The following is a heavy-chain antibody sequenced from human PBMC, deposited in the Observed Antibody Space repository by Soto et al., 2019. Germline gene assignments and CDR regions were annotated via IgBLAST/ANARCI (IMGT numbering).Heavy chain of an antibody. CDR1: GFTFSSSA. J-gene: IGHJ4*02. CDR2: ISGSGGST. V-gene: IGHV3-23*01. CDR3: ARSGYYYPLDFDY. Sequence: GGSLRLSCAASGFTFSSSAMSWVRQAPGKGLEWVSAISGSGGSTYYADTVKGRFTVSRDNSKNTLYLQMNSLRAEDTAVYYCARSGYYYPLDFDYWGQGNLVTVSS. D-gene: IGHD3-22*01.